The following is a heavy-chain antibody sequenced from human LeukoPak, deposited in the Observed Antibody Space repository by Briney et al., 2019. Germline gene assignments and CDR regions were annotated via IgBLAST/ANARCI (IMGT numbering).Heavy chain of an antibody. Sequence: ASVKVSCKASGYTFTSYDINWVRQATGQGLEWMGWMNPNSGNTDYAQKFQGRVTTTRNTSISTAYMELSSLRSEDTAVYYCARVEGFGELYRYYYYGMDVWGQGTTVTVSS. D-gene: IGHD3-10*01. CDR3: ARVEGFGELYRYYYYGMDV. CDR1: GYTFTSYD. J-gene: IGHJ6*02. V-gene: IGHV1-8*01. CDR2: MNPNSGNT.